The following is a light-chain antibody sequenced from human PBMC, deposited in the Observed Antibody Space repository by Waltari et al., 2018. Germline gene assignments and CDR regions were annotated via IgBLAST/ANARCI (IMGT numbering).Light chain of an antibody. CDR1: QSVLYSSNNKNY. V-gene: IGKV4-1*01. Sequence: DIVMTQSPDSLAVSLGERATINCESSQSVLYSSNNKNYLAWYQQKPGQPPKLLIYWAASRESGVPYRVICSGSGTDFTLTINTLQAEDVAVYYCQQYYNTPRTFGQGTKVEIK. CDR3: QQYYNTPRT. CDR2: WAA. J-gene: IGKJ1*01.